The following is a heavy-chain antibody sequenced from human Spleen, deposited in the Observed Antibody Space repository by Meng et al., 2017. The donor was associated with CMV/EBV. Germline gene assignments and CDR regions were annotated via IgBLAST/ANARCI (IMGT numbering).Heavy chain of an antibody. D-gene: IGHD2/OR15-2a*01. Sequence: QASEGTFRTYAVTWVRQAPGQGLEWMGRIIPIYGTTNYAQKFQGRVTITTDESTGTAYMELSSLRSEDAAFYYCARSCNGNTCPFDFWGQGTLVTVSS. V-gene: IGHV1-69*05. CDR1: EGTFRTYA. CDR3: ARSCNGNTCPFDF. J-gene: IGHJ4*02. CDR2: IIPIYGTT.